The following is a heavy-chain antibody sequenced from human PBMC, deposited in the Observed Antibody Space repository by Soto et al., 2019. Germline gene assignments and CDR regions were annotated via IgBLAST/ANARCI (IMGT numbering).Heavy chain of an antibody. CDR3: ARDREVKGGPVFDY. CDR1: GFTFSSYS. CDR2: ISSSSSYI. V-gene: IGHV3-21*01. J-gene: IGHJ4*02. D-gene: IGHD3-3*01. Sequence: GSLRLSCAASGFTFSSYSMNWVRQAPGKGLEWVSSISSSSSYIYYADSVKGRFTISRDNAKNSLYLQMNSLRAEDTAVYYCARDREVKGGPVFDYWGQGTLVTVSS.